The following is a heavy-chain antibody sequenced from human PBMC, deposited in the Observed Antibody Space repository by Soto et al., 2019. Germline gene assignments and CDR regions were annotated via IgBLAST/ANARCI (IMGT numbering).Heavy chain of an antibody. CDR2: IIPIFGTA. V-gene: IGHV1-69*13. Sequence: SVKVSCKASGGTFISYAISWVRQAPGQGLEWMGRIIPIFGTANSAQKFQGRVTITADESTSTAYMELSSLRSEETVVYYCARAYCSGGSCYSSRYCSGCYDFDYWGQGTLVTVSS. CDR1: GGTFISYA. D-gene: IGHD2-15*01. CDR3: ARAYCSGGSCYSSRYCSGCYDFDY. J-gene: IGHJ4*02.